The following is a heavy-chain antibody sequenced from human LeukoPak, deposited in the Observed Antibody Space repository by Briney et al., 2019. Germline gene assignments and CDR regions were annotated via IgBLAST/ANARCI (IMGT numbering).Heavy chain of an antibody. J-gene: IGHJ5*02. CDR1: GHTFTGYY. Sequence: ASVKVSCNASGHTFTGYYMLSGPQAPRQRLEWMGWINPNRGGTNYAQKFQGWVTLTSDTSISTAYMELSRLRSDDTAVYYCARQGPGYCSGGSCYDNWFDPWGQGTLVTVSS. D-gene: IGHD2-15*01. CDR3: ARQGPGYCSGGSCYDNWFDP. V-gene: IGHV1-2*04. CDR2: INPNRGGT.